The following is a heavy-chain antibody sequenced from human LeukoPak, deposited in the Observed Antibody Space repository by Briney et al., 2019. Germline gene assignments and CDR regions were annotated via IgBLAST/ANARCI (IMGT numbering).Heavy chain of an antibody. D-gene: IGHD3-22*01. J-gene: IGHJ4*02. CDR2: IWYDGSNK. V-gene: IGHV3-33*01. CDR1: GFTFSSYG. CDR3: ARDSSGYSASYFDY. Sequence: GRSLRLSCAASGFTFSSYGVHWVRQAPGKGLEWVAVIWYDGSNKYYADSVKGRFTISRDNSKNTLYLQMNSLRAEDTAVYYCARDSSGYSASYFDYWGQGTLVTVSS.